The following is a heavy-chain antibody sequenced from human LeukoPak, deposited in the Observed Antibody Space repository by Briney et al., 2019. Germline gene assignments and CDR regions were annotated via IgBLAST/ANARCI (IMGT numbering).Heavy chain of an antibody. Sequence: PGGSLRLSCAASGFTFSSYEMNWVRQAPGKGREWLSYISSSGSSIYYAASVKGRFTISRDNAKNSLYLQMNTLRAEDTAVYYCARAQQWLESYMDVWGKGTTVTVSS. V-gene: IGHV3-48*03. D-gene: IGHD6-19*01. CDR2: ISSSGSSI. CDR3: ARAQQWLESYMDV. CDR1: GFTFSSYE. J-gene: IGHJ6*03.